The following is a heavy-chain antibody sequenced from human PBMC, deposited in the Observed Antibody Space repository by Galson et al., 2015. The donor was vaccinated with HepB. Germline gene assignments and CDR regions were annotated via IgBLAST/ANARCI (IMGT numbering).Heavy chain of an antibody. J-gene: IGHJ4*02. CDR1: GYTFTDYY. V-gene: IGHV1-69-2*01. Sequence: VKVSCKVSGYTFTDYYMHWVQQAPGKGLEWMGLLDPEDGETIYAEKFQGRVTITADTSTDTAYMGLSSLRSEDTAVYYCATASSGSFYNYYFEYWGQGTLVTVSS. D-gene: IGHD3-10*01. CDR3: ATASSGSFYNYYFEY. CDR2: LDPEDGET.